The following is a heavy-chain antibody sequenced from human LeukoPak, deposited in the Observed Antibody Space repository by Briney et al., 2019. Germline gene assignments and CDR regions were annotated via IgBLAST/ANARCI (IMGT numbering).Heavy chain of an antibody. CDR2: IYTSGST. J-gene: IGHJ6*03. Sequence: PSQTLSLTCTVSGGSISSGSYYWSWIRQPAGKGLEWIGRIYTSGSTNYNPSLKSRATISVDTSKNQFSLKLSSVTAADTAVYYCARDGIAYYMDVWGKGTTVTVSS. V-gene: IGHV4-61*02. CDR3: ARDGIAYYMDV. CDR1: GGSISSGSYY. D-gene: IGHD1-26*01.